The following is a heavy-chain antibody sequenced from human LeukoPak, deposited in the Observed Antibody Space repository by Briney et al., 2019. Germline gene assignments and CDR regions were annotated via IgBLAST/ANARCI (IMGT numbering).Heavy chain of an antibody. Sequence: ASVKVSCKASGYTFTSYGISWVRQAPGQGLEWMGWISAYNGNTNYVQKLQGRVTMTTDTSTSTAYMELRSLRSDDTAVYYCAREEGWFGELSYFDYWGQGTLVTVSS. CDR2: ISAYNGNT. J-gene: IGHJ4*02. V-gene: IGHV1-18*04. CDR1: GYTFTSYG. D-gene: IGHD3-10*01. CDR3: AREEGWFGELSYFDY.